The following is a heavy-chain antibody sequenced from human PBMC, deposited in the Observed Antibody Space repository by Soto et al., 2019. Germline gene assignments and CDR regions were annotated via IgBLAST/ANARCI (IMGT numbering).Heavy chain of an antibody. V-gene: IGHV1-46*02. CDR1: GYTFNRHY. CDR3: AKRRGVGLTRSSFDY. CDR2: IDPSGGDT. J-gene: IGHJ4*02. Sequence: QVQLVQSGAEVRKPGASVKVSCKASGYTFNRHYIQWVRQAPGQGLEWMGMIDPSGGDTNYAKKFQGRVTLTSDTSTTPVYMELSRLRSEDTAVYYYAKRRGVGLTRSSFDYWGPGTLVIVSS. D-gene: IGHD3-10*01.